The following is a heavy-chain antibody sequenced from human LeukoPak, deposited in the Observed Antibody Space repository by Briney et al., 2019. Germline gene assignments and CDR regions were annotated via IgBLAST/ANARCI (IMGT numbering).Heavy chain of an antibody. D-gene: IGHD2-8*02. CDR3: ARRAVSRVVSTVDAFDY. Sequence: GESLKISCKASGYSFSEYWIAWVRQMPGKGLEWMGIVYPGDSDTRYSPSFQGQVTISADQSTSTASLQWSSLKASDIAMYYCARRAVSRVVSTVDAFDYWAQGTLVTVSS. CDR1: GYSFSEYW. J-gene: IGHJ4*02. V-gene: IGHV5-51*01. CDR2: VYPGDSDT.